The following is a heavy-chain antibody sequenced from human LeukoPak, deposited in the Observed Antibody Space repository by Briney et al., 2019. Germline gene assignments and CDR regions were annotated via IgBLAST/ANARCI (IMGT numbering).Heavy chain of an antibody. CDR3: ASIRGVYQRAHYYYYYMDV. D-gene: IGHD3-10*01. V-gene: IGHV4-34*01. J-gene: IGHJ6*03. Sequence: PGGSLRLSCAASGFTVSSNYMSWIRQPPGKGLEWIGEINHSGGTNYNPSLKSRVTISVDTSKNQFSLKLSSVTAADTAVYYCASIRGVYQRAHYYYYYMDVWGKGTTVTVSS. CDR2: INHSGGT. CDR1: GFTVSSNY.